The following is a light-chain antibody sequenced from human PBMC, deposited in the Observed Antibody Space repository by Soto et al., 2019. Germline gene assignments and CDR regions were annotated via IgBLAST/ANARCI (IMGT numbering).Light chain of an antibody. CDR2: GAS. Sequence: EIGLTQSPGTLSVSPGEGATLSCRASQSVSSNFAWYQQKPGQAPRLLIYGASTRATGIPARFSGSGSGTEFTLSISSLQSEDVAVYYCQQYQNWPLTFGGGTKVDI. J-gene: IGKJ4*01. CDR1: QSVSSN. CDR3: QQYQNWPLT. V-gene: IGKV3-15*01.